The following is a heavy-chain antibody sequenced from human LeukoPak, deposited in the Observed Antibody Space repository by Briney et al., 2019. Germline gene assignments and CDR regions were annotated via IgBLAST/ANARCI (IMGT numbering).Heavy chain of an antibody. D-gene: IGHD6-19*01. CDR2: ISWNSGSI. CDR3: AKDLGRYSSGWYSYFDY. CDR1: GFIFDDYA. V-gene: IGHV3-9*01. Sequence: SLRLFCAASGFIFDDYAMDWGRQAPGKGLEGVSGISWNSGSINYADSVKGRFTISRDNAKNFLYLQMNSLRAEDTAFYYCAKDLGRYSSGWYSYFDYWGQGTLVTVSS. J-gene: IGHJ4*02.